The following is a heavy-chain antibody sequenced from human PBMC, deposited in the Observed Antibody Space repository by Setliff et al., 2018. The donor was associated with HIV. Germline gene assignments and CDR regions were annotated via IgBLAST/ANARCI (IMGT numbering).Heavy chain of an antibody. J-gene: IGHJ1*01. Sequence: GESLKISCAASEFAFSDYYMTWIRQTPGEGLTWLSYISSSGKIIYYADSVKGRFTVSRDNAKNSSYLHMSSLRVEDTAIYYCATSDGSGFFSYWGQGTAVTVSS. CDR3: ATSDGSGFFSY. V-gene: IGHV3-11*01. D-gene: IGHD3-10*01. CDR1: EFAFSDYY. CDR2: ISSSGKII.